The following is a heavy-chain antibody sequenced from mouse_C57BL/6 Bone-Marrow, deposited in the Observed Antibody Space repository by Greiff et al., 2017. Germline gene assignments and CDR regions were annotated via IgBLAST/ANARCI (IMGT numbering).Heavy chain of an antibody. D-gene: IGHD1-2*01. CDR3: ARRNYGDY. J-gene: IGHJ2*01. CDR1: GYTFTSYT. V-gene: IGHV1-4*01. CDR2: INPSSGYT. Sequence: VQLQQSGAELARPGASVKMSCTASGYTFTSYTMHWVQQRPGQGLEWIGYINPSSGYTKYNQKFKDKATLTADKSSSTAYMQLSSLTSEDSAVYYCARRNYGDYWGQGTTRTVSS.